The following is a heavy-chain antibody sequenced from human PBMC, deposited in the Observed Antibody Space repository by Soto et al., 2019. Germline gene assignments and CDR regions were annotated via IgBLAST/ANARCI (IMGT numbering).Heavy chain of an antibody. CDR2: IYHSGST. J-gene: IGHJ4*02. D-gene: IGHD4-4*01. V-gene: IGHV4-30-2*01. CDR1: GGFIRRGGYS. Sequence: SETPSPPCAASGGFIRRGGYSRSLIRQPPGKGLEWIGYIYHSGSTYYNPPLKSRVTISVDRSKNPFSLKLSSVNAADRAMYYCAGADYSTYERFDYWGQGTLVTVSS. CDR3: AGADYSTYERFDY.